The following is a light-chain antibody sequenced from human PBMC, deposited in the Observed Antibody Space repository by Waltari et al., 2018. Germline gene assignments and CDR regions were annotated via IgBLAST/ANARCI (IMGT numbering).Light chain of an antibody. V-gene: IGLV2-8*01. CDR3: TSCTTSATWV. Sequence: QSALTQPPSASGSPGQSVTISCTGTSSDVGGYDFVSWYQQHPGKAPKVVIFEVSQRPAGVPDLFAGSKAGNTAPLTVCGLQAEDEADYHCTSCTTSATWVFGGGTKLTVL. J-gene: IGLJ3*02. CDR1: SSDVGGYDF. CDR2: EVS.